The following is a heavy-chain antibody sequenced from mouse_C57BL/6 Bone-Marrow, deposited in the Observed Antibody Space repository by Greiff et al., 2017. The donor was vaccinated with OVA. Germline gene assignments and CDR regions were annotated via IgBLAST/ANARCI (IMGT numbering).Heavy chain of an antibody. CDR3: AREEDYGGYFDV. J-gene: IGHJ1*03. CDR2: IDPSDSYT. CDR1: GYTFTSYW. V-gene: IGHV1-69*01. Sequence: QVQLKQPGAELVMPGASVKLSCKASGYTFTSYWMHWVKQRPGQGLEWIGEIDPSDSYTNYNQKFKGKSTLTVDKSSSTAYMQLSSLTSEDSAVYYCAREEDYGGYFDVWGTGTTVTVSS. D-gene: IGHD1-1*01.